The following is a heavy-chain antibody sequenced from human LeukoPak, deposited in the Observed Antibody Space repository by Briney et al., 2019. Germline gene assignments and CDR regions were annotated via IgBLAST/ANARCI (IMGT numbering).Heavy chain of an antibody. V-gene: IGHV3-49*03. CDR3: TRRMVGAASGFDY. D-gene: IGHD2-15*01. J-gene: IGHJ4*02. Sequence: GGSLRLSCTASGFTFGDYSLTWFRQAPGRRLEWVSFIRSKAYGGTTEYAASVKGRFTISRDDSKSIAYLQMNSLKTEDTAVYYCTRRMVGAASGFDYWGQGTLVTVSS. CDR1: GFTFGDYS. CDR2: IRSKAYGGTT.